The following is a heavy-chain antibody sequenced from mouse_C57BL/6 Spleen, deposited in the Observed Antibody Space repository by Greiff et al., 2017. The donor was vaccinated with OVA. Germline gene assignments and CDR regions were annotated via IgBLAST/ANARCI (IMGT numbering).Heavy chain of an antibody. CDR1: GYAFSSYW. J-gene: IGHJ4*01. CDR3: ARGAQRGLSMDY. D-gene: IGHD3-1*01. Sequence: VQLVESGAELVKPGASVKISCKASGYAFSSYWMNWVKQRPGKGLEWIGQIYPGDGDTNYNGKFKGKATLTADKSSSTAYMQLSSLTSEDSAVYFCARGAQRGLSMDYWGQGTSVTVSS. V-gene: IGHV1-80*01. CDR2: IYPGDGDT.